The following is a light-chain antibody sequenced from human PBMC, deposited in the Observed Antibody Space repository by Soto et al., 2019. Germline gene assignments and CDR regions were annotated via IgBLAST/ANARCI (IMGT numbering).Light chain of an antibody. CDR1: SSDVGAYNF. V-gene: IGLV2-14*03. CDR3: SSYTSGSTLYV. CDR2: NVY. Sequence: QSVLTQPASVSGSPGQSITISCTGTSSDVGAYNFVSWHQQHPGKAPKLMIYNVYDRPSGISYRFSGSKSGNTASLTISGLQAEDEADYYCSSYTSGSTLYVFGTGTKVTV. J-gene: IGLJ1*01.